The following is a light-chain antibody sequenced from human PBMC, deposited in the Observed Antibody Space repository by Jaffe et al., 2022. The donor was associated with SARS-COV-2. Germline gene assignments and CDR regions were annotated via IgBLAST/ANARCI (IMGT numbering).Light chain of an antibody. CDR2: TAS. V-gene: IGKV1-17*01. Sequence: DIQMTQSPSSLSASVGDRVTITCRASQDIRSDLGWYQQQPGRAPKRLIYTASSLQSGVSSRFSGSGSGTEFTLTISGLQPEDFTIYYCLQYNSYPFTFGQGTKLEIK. CDR1: QDIRSD. J-gene: IGKJ2*01. CDR3: LQYNSYPFT.